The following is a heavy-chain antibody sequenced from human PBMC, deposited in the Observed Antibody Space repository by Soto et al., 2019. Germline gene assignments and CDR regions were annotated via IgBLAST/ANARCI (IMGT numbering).Heavy chain of an antibody. CDR2: IYHSGST. D-gene: IGHD1-1*01. V-gene: IGHV4-30-2*01. J-gene: IGHJ4*02. CDR3: ARGRTPTNYYFVY. CDR1: GGSISSDGYS. Sequence: PSETLSLTCAVSGGSISSDGYSWSWIRQPPGKGLEWIGYIYHSGSTYYNPSLKSRVTISVDRSKNQFSLKLSSVTAADTAVYYCARGRTPTNYYFVYWGQGTLVTVSS.